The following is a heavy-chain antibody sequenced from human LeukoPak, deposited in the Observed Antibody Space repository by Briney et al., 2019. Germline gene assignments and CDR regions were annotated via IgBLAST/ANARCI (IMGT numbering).Heavy chain of an antibody. D-gene: IGHD6-6*01. CDR3: ARGLSSSSLTDY. Sequence: ASVKVSCKASGYTFTSYGISWVRQAPGQGLEWMGRISAYNGDTNYAQKLQGRVTMTTDTSTSTAYMELSRLRTDDTAVYYCARGLSSSSLTDYWGQGTLVTVSS. V-gene: IGHV1-18*01. J-gene: IGHJ4*02. CDR2: ISAYNGDT. CDR1: GYTFTSYG.